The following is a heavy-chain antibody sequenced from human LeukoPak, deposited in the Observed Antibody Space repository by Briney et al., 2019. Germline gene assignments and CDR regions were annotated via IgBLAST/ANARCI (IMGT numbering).Heavy chain of an antibody. J-gene: IGHJ3*02. V-gene: IGHV4-34*01. Sequence: SSETLSLTCAVYGGSFSGYYWSWIRQPPGKGLEWIGEINHSGSTNYNPSLKSRVTISVDTSKNLFSLKLSSVTAADTAIYYCTRRAWDLGNDAFDIWGQGTMVTVPS. CDR3: TRRAWDLGNDAFDI. CDR2: INHSGST. CDR1: GGSFSGYY. D-gene: IGHD1-26*01.